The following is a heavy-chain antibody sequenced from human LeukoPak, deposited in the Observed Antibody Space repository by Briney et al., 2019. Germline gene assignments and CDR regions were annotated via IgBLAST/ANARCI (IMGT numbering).Heavy chain of an antibody. V-gene: IGHV4-4*07. D-gene: IGHD3-9*01. CDR3: ARETVGYYDILTGYTAAYFDY. CDR2: IYTSGST. CDR1: GGSISSYY. J-gene: IGHJ4*02. Sequence: PSETLSLTCTVSGGSISSYYWSWIRQPAGKGLEWIGRIYTSGSTNYNPSLKSRVTMSVDTSKNQFSLKLSSVTAADTAVYYCARETVGYYDILTGYTAAYFDYGGQGTLVTVSA.